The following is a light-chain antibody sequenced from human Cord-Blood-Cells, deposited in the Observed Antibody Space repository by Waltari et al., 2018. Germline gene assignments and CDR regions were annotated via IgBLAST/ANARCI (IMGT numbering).Light chain of an antibody. V-gene: IGKV3-15*01. CDR3: QQYNNWPLT. J-gene: IGKJ4*01. CDR1: QSVSNN. CDR2: GAS. Sequence: EIVMTHSPAPLSASPGERPTLSCSASQSVSNNLAWYQLKPGQAPRLLIYGASTRATGIPARFSGSASGAEFTLTSSCLQSEDFAVYCCQQYNNWPLTFGGGTKVEIK.